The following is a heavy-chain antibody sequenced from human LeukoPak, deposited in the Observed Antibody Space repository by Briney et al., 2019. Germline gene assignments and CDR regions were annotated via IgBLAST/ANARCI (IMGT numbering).Heavy chain of an antibody. CDR3: AKSSDYDSSGSLFDY. Sequence: PGGSLRLSCAASGFTFDDYAMHLVRQAPGKGLEWVSGISWNSGSIGYADSVKGRFTISRDNAKNSLYLQMNSLRAEDTALYYCAKSSDYDSSGSLFDYWGQGTLVTVSS. CDR1: GFTFDDYA. J-gene: IGHJ4*02. CDR2: ISWNSGSI. D-gene: IGHD3-22*01. V-gene: IGHV3-9*01.